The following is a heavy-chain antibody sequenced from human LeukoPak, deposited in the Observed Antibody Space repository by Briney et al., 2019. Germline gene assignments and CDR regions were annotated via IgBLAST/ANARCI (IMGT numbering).Heavy chain of an antibody. J-gene: IGHJ4*02. CDR3: AKDDLSSATFDY. D-gene: IGHD2/OR15-2a*01. Sequence: GWSLRLSCAASGFTFSSHGMIWVRQAPGKGMEWVSSITGSGGSTYYADSVKGRFTISRDNSKNTLYLQMNSLRAEDTAVYYCAKDDLSSATFDYWGQGTLVTVSS. CDR2: ITGSGGST. CDR1: GFTFSSHG. V-gene: IGHV3-23*01.